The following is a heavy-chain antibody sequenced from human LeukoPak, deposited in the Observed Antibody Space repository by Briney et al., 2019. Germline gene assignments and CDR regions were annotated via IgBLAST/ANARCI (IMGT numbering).Heavy chain of an antibody. CDR1: GGSISSYY. CDR3: ARARYDSNAFDI. Sequence: PSETLSLTCTVSGGSISSYYWSWIRQPPGKGLEWIGYIYYSGSTNYNPSLKSRVTISVDTSKNQFSLKLSSVTAADTAVYYCARARYDSNAFDIWGQGTMVTVSS. V-gene: IGHV4-59*01. D-gene: IGHD2-15*01. J-gene: IGHJ3*02. CDR2: IYYSGST.